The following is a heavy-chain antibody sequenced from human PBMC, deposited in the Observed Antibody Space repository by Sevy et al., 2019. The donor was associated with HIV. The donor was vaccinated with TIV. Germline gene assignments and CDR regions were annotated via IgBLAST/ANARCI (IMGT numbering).Heavy chain of an antibody. CDR3: ARNRVRSSGRRLEAFDI. D-gene: IGHD3-22*01. V-gene: IGHV4-28*01. CDR2: IYYSGRT. J-gene: IGHJ3*02. Sequence: SETLSLTCAVSVYSISSSNWWGWIRQPPGKGLEWIGYIYYSGRTYHNPSLKSRVSMSVDTSKNQFSLKLSSVTAVDTAVYYCARNRVRSSGRRLEAFDIWGQGTMVTVSS. CDR1: VYSISSSNW.